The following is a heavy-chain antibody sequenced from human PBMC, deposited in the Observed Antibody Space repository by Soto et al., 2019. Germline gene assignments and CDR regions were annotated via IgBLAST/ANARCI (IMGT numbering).Heavy chain of an antibody. V-gene: IGHV3-33*01. CDR1: GSTFSSYG. CDR3: ARDPLPYCSGGSCYGFFDY. Sequence: QVQLVESGGGVVQPGRSLRLSCAASGSTFSSYGMHWVRQAPGKGLEWVAVIWYDGSNKYYADSVKGRFTISRDNSKNTLYLQMNSLRAEDTAVYYCARDPLPYCSGGSCYGFFDYWGQGTLVTVSS. J-gene: IGHJ4*02. D-gene: IGHD2-15*01. CDR2: IWYDGSNK.